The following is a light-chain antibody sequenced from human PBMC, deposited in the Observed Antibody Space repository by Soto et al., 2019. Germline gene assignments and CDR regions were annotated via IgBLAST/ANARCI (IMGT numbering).Light chain of an antibody. V-gene: IGLV2-23*01. CDR1: SSDVGSYNL. Sequence: QSALTQPASASGSPGQSITISCTGTSSDVGSYNLVSWYQQHPGKAPKLMIYEGSKRPSGVSNRFSGSKSGNTASLTISGLQAEDEADYYCCSYAGSSTLWVFGGGTKVTVL. CDR3: CSYAGSSTLWV. J-gene: IGLJ3*02. CDR2: EGS.